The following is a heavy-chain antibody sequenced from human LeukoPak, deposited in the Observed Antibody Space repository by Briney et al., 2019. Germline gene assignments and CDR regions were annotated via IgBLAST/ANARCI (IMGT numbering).Heavy chain of an antibody. CDR2: ITTTSTF. V-gene: IGHV3-21*01. CDR1: GFIFNKNW. J-gene: IGHJ4*02. CDR3: ARDSVEAAVSDC. D-gene: IGHD6-13*01. Sequence: PGGSLRLSCAASGFIFNKNWMSWVRQAPGKGLEWVSSITTTSTFYADSVKGRFTISRDNAKNSLYLQMDSLRADDTGVYYCARDSVEAAVSDCWGQGTLVTVSS.